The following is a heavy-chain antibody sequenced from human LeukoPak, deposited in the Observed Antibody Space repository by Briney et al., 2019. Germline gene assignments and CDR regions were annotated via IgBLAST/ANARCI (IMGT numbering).Heavy chain of an antibody. CDR2: IYYRVTS. Sequence: SETLSLTCTVSGDSINTYYWSWIRQPPGKGLEWIGYIYYRVTSDYNPSLKSRVTMSVDMSTSQISLKLSSVTAADTAVYYCTRGAYFYGSGINWFDPWGQGTLITVSS. D-gene: IGHD3-10*01. CDR1: GDSINTYY. CDR3: TRGAYFYGSGINWFDP. V-gene: IGHV4-59*01. J-gene: IGHJ5*02.